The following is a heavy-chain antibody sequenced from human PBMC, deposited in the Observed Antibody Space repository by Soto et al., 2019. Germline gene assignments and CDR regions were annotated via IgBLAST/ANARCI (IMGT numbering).Heavy chain of an antibody. V-gene: IGHV1-18*01. CDR2: ISVYNGNT. Sequence: QVQLVQSGAEVKKPGASVKVSCKASGYTFTSYGISWVRQAPGQGLEWMGWISVYNGNTNYAQKLQGRVTLTPDTATSTAYLELRSLRSDDTAVYYWARVGPSDFSSGYYNPIAYWGQGTLVTVSS. CDR1: GYTFTSYG. D-gene: IGHD3-3*01. CDR3: ARVGPSDFSSGYYNPIAY. J-gene: IGHJ4*02.